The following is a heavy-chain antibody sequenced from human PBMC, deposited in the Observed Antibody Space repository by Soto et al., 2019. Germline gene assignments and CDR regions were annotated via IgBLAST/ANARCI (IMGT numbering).Heavy chain of an antibody. CDR1: GFTFSSYA. CDR2: ISYDGSNK. Sequence: GGSLRLSCAASGFTFSSYAMHWVRQAPGKGLEWVAVISYDGSNKYYVDSVKGRFTISRDNSKNTLYLQMNSLRAEDTAVYYCARENFISGYDLWGQGTLVTVSS. J-gene: IGHJ4*02. D-gene: IGHD5-12*01. CDR3: ARENFISGYDL. V-gene: IGHV3-30-3*01.